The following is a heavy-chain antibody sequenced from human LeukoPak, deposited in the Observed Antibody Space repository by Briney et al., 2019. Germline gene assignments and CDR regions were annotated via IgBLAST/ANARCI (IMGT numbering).Heavy chain of an antibody. CDR1: GFTFSNAW. V-gene: IGHV3-15*01. Sequence: GGSLRLSCAASGFTFSNAWMSWVRQAPGKGLEWVGRIKSKTDGCTTDYAAPVKGRFTISRDDSKNTLYLQMNSLKTEDTAVYYCTTDRCSSTSCRPTDYWGQGTLVTVSS. CDR2: IKSKTDGCTT. J-gene: IGHJ4*02. CDR3: TTDRCSSTSCRPTDY. D-gene: IGHD2-2*01.